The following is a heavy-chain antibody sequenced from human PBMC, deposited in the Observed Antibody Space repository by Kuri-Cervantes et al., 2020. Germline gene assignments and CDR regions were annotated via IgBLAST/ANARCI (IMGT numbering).Heavy chain of an antibody. CDR3: ARAVSPAAPGDY. CDR2: INPNSGGT. CDR1: GYTFTGYY. J-gene: IGHJ4*02. Sequence: ASVKVSCKASGYTFTGYYMHWVRQAPGQGPEWMGWINPNSGGTNYAQKFQGWVTMTRDTSISTAYMELSRLRSDDTAVYYCARAVSPAAPGDYWGQGTLVTVSS. V-gene: IGHV1-2*04. D-gene: IGHD6-13*01.